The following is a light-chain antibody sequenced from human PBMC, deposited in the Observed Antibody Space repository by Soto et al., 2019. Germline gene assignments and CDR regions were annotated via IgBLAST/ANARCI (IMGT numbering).Light chain of an antibody. V-gene: IGKV1-5*01. CDR2: DAS. J-gene: IGKJ1*01. CDR3: QQSQGWT. Sequence: DIQMTQSPSTLSASVGDRVTITCRASQSIGSWLAWYQQKPGKAPKLLLYDASSLGSGVPSRFSGSGSGTEFTLTISSLQPDDFSTYYCQQSQGWTFGQGTKVEIK. CDR1: QSIGSW.